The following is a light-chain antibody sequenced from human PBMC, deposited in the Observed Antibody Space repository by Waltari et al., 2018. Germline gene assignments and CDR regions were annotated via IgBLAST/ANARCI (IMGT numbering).Light chain of an antibody. CDR3: MQALQTPLT. CDR1: HSLLQSNGYNY. V-gene: IGKV2-28*01. Sequence: DIVLTQSPLTLAVTPGEPASISCRSSHSLLQSNGYNYLDWYLQKPGQSPRLLIHLRSNRAAGVPDRFSGSGSGTDFTLKISRVEAEDVGVYYCMQALQTPLTFGGGTKVEIK. J-gene: IGKJ4*01. CDR2: LRS.